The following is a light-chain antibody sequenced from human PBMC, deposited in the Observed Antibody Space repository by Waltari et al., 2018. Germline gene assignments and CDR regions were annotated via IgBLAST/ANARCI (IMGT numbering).Light chain of an antibody. J-gene: IGLJ2*01. Sequence: SALTQPDSVSGSPGQSITISCSGISSDSGGYNYVSWYQPHPGEAPKLIIYDVTNRPSGVSDRFSGSKSGSSASLTISGLQPEDEADYYCSSFTSSTTGIFGGGTKLTVL. CDR3: SSFTSSTTGI. V-gene: IGLV2-14*03. CDR1: SSDSGGYNY. CDR2: DVT.